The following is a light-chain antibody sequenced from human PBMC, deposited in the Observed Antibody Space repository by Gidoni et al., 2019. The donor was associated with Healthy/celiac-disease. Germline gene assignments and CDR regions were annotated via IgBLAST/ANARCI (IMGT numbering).Light chain of an antibody. CDR3: AAWDDSLNGVV. J-gene: IGLJ2*01. V-gene: IGLV1-36*01. Sequence: QSVLTQPPSVSEATRQRVTISCSGSSSNIGNNAVNWYQQLQGKAPKLLIYYDDLLPSGVSDRFSGSKSGTSASLAISGLQSEDEADYYCAAWDDSLNGVVFGGGTKLTVL. CDR1: SSNIGNNA. CDR2: YDD.